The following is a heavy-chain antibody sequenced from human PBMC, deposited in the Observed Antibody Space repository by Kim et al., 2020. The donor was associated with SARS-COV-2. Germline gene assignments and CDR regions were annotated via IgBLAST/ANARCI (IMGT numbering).Heavy chain of an antibody. CDR2: ET. J-gene: IGHJ4*02. V-gene: IGHV1-24*01. Sequence: ETIYAQKFQGRVTMTEDTSTDTAYMELSSLRSEDTAVYYCATHYPAAAYYWGQGTLVTVSS. D-gene: IGHD2-2*01. CDR3: ATHYPAAAYY.